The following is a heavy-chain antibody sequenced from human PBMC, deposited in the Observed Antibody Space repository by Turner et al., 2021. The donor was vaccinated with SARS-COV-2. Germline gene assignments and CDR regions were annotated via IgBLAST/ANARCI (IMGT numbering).Heavy chain of an antibody. CDR2: INGDGSST. J-gene: IGHJ6*02. CDR1: GFSFSNYW. CDR3: AKRENGLGV. V-gene: IGHV3-74*01. Sequence: EVQLVESGGGLVQPGGSLRLSYAASGFSFSNYWMHWVRQAPGKGLVWVSRINGDGSSTTYADSVKGRFTISRDNANNALYLQMNSLRAEDTAVYYCAKRENGLGVWGQGTTVTVSS.